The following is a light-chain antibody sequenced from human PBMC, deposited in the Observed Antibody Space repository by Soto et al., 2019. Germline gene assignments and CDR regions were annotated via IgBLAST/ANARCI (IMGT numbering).Light chain of an antibody. V-gene: IGKV1-12*01. Sequence: DIQMTQSPSSVSASVGDRVTITCRARQDISSWLAWYQQKPGKAPKLLIYAASSLQSGVPSRFSGSGSGTDFTLIISSLQPEDFATYYCQQANSFPITFVQGTRLEIK. CDR3: QQANSFPIT. J-gene: IGKJ5*01. CDR2: AAS. CDR1: QDISSW.